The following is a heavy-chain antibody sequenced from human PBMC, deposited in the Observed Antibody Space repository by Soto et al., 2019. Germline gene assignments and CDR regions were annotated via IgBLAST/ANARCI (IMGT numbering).Heavy chain of an antibody. D-gene: IGHD1-26*01. CDR2: IHYSGSI. Sequence: QVHLQESGPGLVKPSQTLSLTCTVSDGSIDSGSYYRSWVRQYPGKGLEWIGSIHYSGSIYYSPSLRSRLTMSADTSKNQFSLKLSSVTVADTAVYYCTRGLDRAKLGYWGQGIQVIVSS. CDR3: TRGLDRAKLGY. J-gene: IGHJ4*02. V-gene: IGHV4-31*03. CDR1: DGSIDSGSYY.